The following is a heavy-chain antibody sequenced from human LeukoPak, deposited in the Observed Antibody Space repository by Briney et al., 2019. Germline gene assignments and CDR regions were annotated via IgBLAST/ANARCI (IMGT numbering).Heavy chain of an antibody. V-gene: IGHV1-2*02. CDR3: SRGIIGGHDFDY. CDR1: GYTFTSYD. D-gene: IGHD3-10*01. Sequence: ASVKVSCKASGYTFTSYDINWMRQATGQGLEWMGWINSYSGETNYAQKFQGRVTMARDTSISTAYVELSRLTSDDTAVFYCSRGIIGGHDFDYWGQGTLVTVSS. J-gene: IGHJ4*02. CDR2: INSYSGET.